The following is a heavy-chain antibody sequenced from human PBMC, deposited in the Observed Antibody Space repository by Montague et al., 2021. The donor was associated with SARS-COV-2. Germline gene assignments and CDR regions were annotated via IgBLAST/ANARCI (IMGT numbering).Heavy chain of an antibody. V-gene: IGHV4-59*01. CDR3: ARRSLGSCSGGSCYSGYDY. CDR1: GGSISSYY. CDR2: INYSGST. Sequence: SETLSLTCAVSGGSISSYYWSWIRQPPGKGLEWIVYINYSGSTNYNPSLKSRVTISGDTSKNQFSLKLSSVTAADTAVYYCARRSLGSCSGGSCYSGYDYWGQGTLVTVSS. D-gene: IGHD2-15*01. J-gene: IGHJ4*02.